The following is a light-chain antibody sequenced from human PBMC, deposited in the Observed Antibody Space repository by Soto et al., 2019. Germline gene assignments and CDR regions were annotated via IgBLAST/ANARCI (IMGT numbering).Light chain of an antibody. CDR2: EVS. CDR1: SSDIGTYKY. J-gene: IGLJ2*01. CDR3: SSYRYSSTPLI. Sequence: QSVLTQPASVSGSPGQSITISCTGTSSDIGTYKYVSWYQHHPGKAPKLLISEVSNRPSGISNRFSGSKSGNTASLTISGLQAEDEANYYCSSYRYSSTPLIFGGGTKLTVL. V-gene: IGLV2-14*01.